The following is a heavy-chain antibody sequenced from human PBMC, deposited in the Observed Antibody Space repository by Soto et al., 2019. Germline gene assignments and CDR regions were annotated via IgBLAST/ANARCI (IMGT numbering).Heavy chain of an antibody. V-gene: IGHV1-46*01. CDR1: GYTFTSYY. CDR3: AREIYCSGGSCYRYYYYGMDV. Sequence: GASVKVSCKASGYTFTSYYTHWVRQAPGQGLEWMGIINPSGGSTSYAQKFQGRVTMTRDTSTSTVYMELSSLRSEDTAVYYCAREIYCSGGSCYRYYYYGMDVWGQGTTVTVSS. D-gene: IGHD2-15*01. J-gene: IGHJ6*02. CDR2: INPSGGST.